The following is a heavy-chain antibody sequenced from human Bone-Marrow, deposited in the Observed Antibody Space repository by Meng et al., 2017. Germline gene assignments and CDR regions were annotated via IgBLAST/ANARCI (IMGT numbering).Heavy chain of an antibody. D-gene: IGHD3-22*01. Sequence: SLMISCRASGFTFSSYAMHWVRQAPGKGLEWVAVISYDGSNKYYADSVKGRFTITRDNSKNTLYLQMNSLRAEDTAVYYCAREMYDSSGYYRYDGMDVWGQGTTVTVSS. V-gene: IGHV3-30*01. J-gene: IGHJ6*02. CDR2: ISYDGSNK. CDR3: AREMYDSSGYYRYDGMDV. CDR1: GFTFSSYA.